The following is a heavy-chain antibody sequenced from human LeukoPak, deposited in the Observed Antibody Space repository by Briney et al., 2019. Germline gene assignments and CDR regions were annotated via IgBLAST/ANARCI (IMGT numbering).Heavy chain of an antibody. D-gene: IGHD6-13*01. CDR3: ARRKSDRSSWFPGISNYFDY. V-gene: IGHV4-34*01. Sequence: SETLSLTCAVYGGSFSGYYWSWIRQPPGKGLEWIGEINHSGSINYNPSLKSRVTISVDTSKNQFSLKLSSVTAADTDVYYCARRKSDRSSWFPGISNYFDYWGQGALVTVSS. CDR2: INHSGSI. J-gene: IGHJ4*02. CDR1: GGSFSGYY.